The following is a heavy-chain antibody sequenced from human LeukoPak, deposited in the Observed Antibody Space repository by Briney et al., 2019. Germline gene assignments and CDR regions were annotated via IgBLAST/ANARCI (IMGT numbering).Heavy chain of an antibody. J-gene: IGHJ6*02. CDR3: ARDRRYYDILTGQGNYYYYYGMDV. Sequence: PGGSPRLSCAASGFTFSSYSMNWVRQAPGKGLEWVSSISSSSSYIYYADSVKGRFTISRDNAKNSLYLQMNSLRAEDTAVYYCARDRRYYDILTGQGNYYYYYGMDVWGQGTTVTVSS. CDR1: GFTFSSYS. CDR2: ISSSSSYI. V-gene: IGHV3-21*01. D-gene: IGHD3-9*01.